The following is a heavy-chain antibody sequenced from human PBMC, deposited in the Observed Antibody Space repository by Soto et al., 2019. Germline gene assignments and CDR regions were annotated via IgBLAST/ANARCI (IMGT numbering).Heavy chain of an antibody. CDR2: IHYSGST. D-gene: IGHD2-21*02. V-gene: IGHV4-59*01. Sequence: TLCLTCTVSGGSISSYYWTWIRQPPGKGLEWIAYIHYSGSTNYNPSLKSRVTISVDTSENQFSLKLSSVAAADTAVYYCARGGVVTAFDYWGQGTLVTVSS. J-gene: IGHJ4*02. CDR1: GGSISSYY. CDR3: ARGGVVTAFDY.